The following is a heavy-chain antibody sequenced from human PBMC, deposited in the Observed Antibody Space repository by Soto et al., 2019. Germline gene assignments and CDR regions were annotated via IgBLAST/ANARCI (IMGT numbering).Heavy chain of an antibody. D-gene: IGHD3-10*01. Sequence: QVQLQESGPGLVKPSETLSLTCTVSGGSISSYYWSWIRQPPGKGLEWIGFIYNSGSTNYNPSLKSRVTISMGTSRKPFSLILGSVTAADTAVYYCARAPYGSGTKPYYFDYWGQGTLVTVSS. CDR1: GGSISSYY. CDR3: ARAPYGSGTKPYYFDY. V-gene: IGHV4-59*01. CDR2: IYNSGST. J-gene: IGHJ4*02.